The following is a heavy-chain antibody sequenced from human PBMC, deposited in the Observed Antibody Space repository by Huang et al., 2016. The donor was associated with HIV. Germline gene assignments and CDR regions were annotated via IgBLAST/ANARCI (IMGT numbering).Heavy chain of an antibody. V-gene: IGHV1-18*01. J-gene: IGHJ4*02. Sequence: QVQLVQSGAEVKKPGASVKVSCKASAYTFINYGISWVRQAPGQGLEWMGGISAYNGDTNYAQRLQGRVTMTTDTSTSTAYMELRSLRSDDTAVYYCARSSDGGRNDYWGQGTLVTVSS. D-gene: IGHD3-10*01. CDR2: ISAYNGDT. CDR1: AYTFINYG. CDR3: ARSSDGGRNDY.